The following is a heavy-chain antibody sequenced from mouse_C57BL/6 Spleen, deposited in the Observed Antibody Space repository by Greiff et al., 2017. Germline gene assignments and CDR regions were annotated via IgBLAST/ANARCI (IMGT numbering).Heavy chain of an antibody. Sequence: VQLQQSGAELVRPGASVKLSCTASGFNIKDDYMNWVKQKPEQGLEWIGWIDPENGDTEYASKFQGMATITADTSSNTAYLQLSSLASEDTAVYYCTGSNYDYWYFDVWGTGTTVTVSS. CDR3: TGSNYDYWYFDV. J-gene: IGHJ1*03. CDR2: IDPENGDT. D-gene: IGHD2-5*01. CDR1: GFNIKDDY. V-gene: IGHV14-4*01.